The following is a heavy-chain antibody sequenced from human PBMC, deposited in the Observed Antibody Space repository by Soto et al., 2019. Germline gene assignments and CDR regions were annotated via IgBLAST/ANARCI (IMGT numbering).Heavy chain of an antibody. CDR2: ISGSGGST. V-gene: IGHV3-23*01. D-gene: IGHD5-18*01. Sequence: VQLLESGGGLVQPGGSLRLSCAASGFTFSSYAMSWVRQAPGKGLEWVSAISGSGGSTYYADSVKGRFTISRDNSKNTLYLQMNSLRAEDTAVYYCARAMGYYYYYMDVWGKGTTVTVSS. J-gene: IGHJ6*03. CDR1: GFTFSSYA. CDR3: ARAMGYYYYYMDV.